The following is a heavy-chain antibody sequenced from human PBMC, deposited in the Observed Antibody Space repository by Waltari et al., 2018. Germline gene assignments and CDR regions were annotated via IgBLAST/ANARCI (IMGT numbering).Heavy chain of an antibody. V-gene: IGHV4-59*01. CDR1: GGSISSYY. D-gene: IGHD2-2*01. CDR3: ARVDCSSTSCYGQSFDI. J-gene: IGHJ3*02. Sequence: QVQLQESGPGLVKPSETLSLTCTVSGGSISSYYWSWIRQPPGKGLAWIGYIYYSGSTNDNPTRKSRFTRAVETSTNQFSLKLSSVTAADTAVYYCARVDCSSTSCYGQSFDIWGQGTMVTVSS. CDR2: IYYSGST.